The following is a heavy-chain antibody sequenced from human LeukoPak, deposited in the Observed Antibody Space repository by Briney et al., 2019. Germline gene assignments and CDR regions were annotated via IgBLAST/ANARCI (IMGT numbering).Heavy chain of an antibody. D-gene: IGHD3-22*01. CDR2: INPNSGGT. CDR1: GYTFTGYY. V-gene: IGHV1-2*02. J-gene: IGHJ4*02. Sequence: ASVKVSCKASGYTFTGYYMHWVRQAPGQGLEWMGWINPNSGGTNYAQKFQGRVTMPRDTSISTAYMELSRLRSDDTAVYYCARVSSYYYDSSGYYNYWGQGTLVTVSS. CDR3: ARVSSYYYDSSGYYNY.